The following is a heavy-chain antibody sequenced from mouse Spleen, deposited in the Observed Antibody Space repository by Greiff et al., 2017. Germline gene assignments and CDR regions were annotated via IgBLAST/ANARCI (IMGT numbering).Heavy chain of an antibody. D-gene: IGHD2-14*01. CDR1: GFSLTSYG. CDR2: IWSDGST. CDR3: ARHDRYPYAMDY. J-gene: IGHJ4*01. V-gene: IGHV2-6-1*01. Sequence: QVQLKESGPGLVAPSQSLSITCTISGFSLTSYGVHWVRQPPGKGLEWLVVIWSDGSTTYNSALKSRLSISKDNSKSQVFLKMNSLQTDDTAMYYCARHDRYPYAMDYWGQGTSVTVSS.